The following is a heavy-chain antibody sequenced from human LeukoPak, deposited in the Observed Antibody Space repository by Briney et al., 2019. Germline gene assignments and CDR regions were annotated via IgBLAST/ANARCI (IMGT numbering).Heavy chain of an antibody. CDR1: GYTFTGYF. J-gene: IGHJ4*02. CDR3: ASALDQYYDVWGGYYDY. V-gene: IGHV1-2*02. Sequence: ASVKVSCKASGYTFTGYFMHWVRQAAGPGLEWMGWINPNSGGTNYAQKVQGRVTMARATSISTAYMELSRLRSDATAVYYCASALDQYYDVWGGYYDYWGQGTLVTVSS. D-gene: IGHD3-3*01. CDR2: INPNSGGT.